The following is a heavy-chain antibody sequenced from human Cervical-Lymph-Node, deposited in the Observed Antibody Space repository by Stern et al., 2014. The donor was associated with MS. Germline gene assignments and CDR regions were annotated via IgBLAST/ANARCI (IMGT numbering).Heavy chain of an antibody. J-gene: IGHJ4*02. D-gene: IGHD3-22*01. Sequence: EVQLVESGGGLVQPGRSLRLSCAASGFTFDDYAMHWVRQAPGQGLEWVSGISWTSGSIGYAGSVKGRFTISRDKATTSLYLSMDSLIAEDTALYYCAKGPYYYDISGYWPVDYWGQGTLVTVSS. V-gene: IGHV3-9*01. CDR3: AKGPYYYDISGYWPVDY. CDR2: ISWTSGSI. CDR1: GFTFDDYA.